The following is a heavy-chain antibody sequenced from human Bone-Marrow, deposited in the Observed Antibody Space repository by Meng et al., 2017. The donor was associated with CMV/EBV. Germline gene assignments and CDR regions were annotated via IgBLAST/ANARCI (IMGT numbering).Heavy chain of an antibody. CDR3: ARWAHSCPTSTCYVPFDF. CDR2: TLPFFGTT. J-gene: IGHJ4*02. V-gene: IGHV1-69*05. CDR1: PFTSYT. D-gene: IGHD2-2*01. Sequence: PFTSYTFNLVRPPPGQWLALIDRTLPFFGTTNLAQPFLDSLPIITDESTATVYMELSSLTSDDTAVYYCARWAHSCPTSTCYVPFDFWGQGTLVTVSS.